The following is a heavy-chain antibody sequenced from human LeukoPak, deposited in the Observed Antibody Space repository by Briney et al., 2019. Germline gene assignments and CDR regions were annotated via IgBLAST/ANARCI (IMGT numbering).Heavy chain of an antibody. D-gene: IGHD3-3*01. J-gene: IGHJ4*02. Sequence: ASVKVSCKASGYTFTSYGISWVRQAPGQGLEWMGWISAYNGNTNYAQKLQGRVTMTTDTSTSTAYMELRSLRSDDTAVYYCASSKYYDFWSGYSYWGQGTLVTASS. V-gene: IGHV1-18*01. CDR1: GYTFTSYG. CDR3: ASSKYYDFWSGYSY. CDR2: ISAYNGNT.